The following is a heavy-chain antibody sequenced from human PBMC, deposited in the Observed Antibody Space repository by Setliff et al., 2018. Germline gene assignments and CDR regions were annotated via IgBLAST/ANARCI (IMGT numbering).Heavy chain of an antibody. V-gene: IGHV1-18*01. J-gene: IGHJ3*02. CDR3: AISSLSICTGGNCPNVFDI. CDR1: GYTFDTYG. D-gene: IGHD2-8*02. CDR2: ANNNNFNT. Sequence: ASVKVSCKASGYTFDTYGISWVRQAPGQGLEWVGWANNNNFNTNYAQKFQGRVTMTIDTSTSTAHMELRSLKSDDTAVYYCAISSLSICTGGNCPNVFDIWGQGTMVTVSS.